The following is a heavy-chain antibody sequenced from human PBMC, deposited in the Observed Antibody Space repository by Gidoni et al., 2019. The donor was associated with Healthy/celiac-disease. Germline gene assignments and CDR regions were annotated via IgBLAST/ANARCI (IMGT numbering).Heavy chain of an antibody. D-gene: IGHD3-22*01. Sequence: EVQLVESGGGLVQPGRSRRLTCTAAGVTLGDYAMSWFRQAPGKGLEWVGFIRSKAYGGTTEYAASVKGRFTISRDDSNSIAYLQMNSLKTEDTAVYYCTRDQYYDLRGYYYMDVWGKGTTVTVSS. J-gene: IGHJ6*03. CDR2: IRSKAYGGTT. CDR3: TRDQYYDLRGYYYMDV. CDR1: GVTLGDYA. V-gene: IGHV3-49*03.